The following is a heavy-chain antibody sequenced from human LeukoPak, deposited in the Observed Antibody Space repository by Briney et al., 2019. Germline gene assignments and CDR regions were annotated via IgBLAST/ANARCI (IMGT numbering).Heavy chain of an antibody. CDR2: IYYSGRT. D-gene: IGHD5-18*01. CDR1: GGSISSGSYY. J-gene: IGHJ4*02. CDR3: ARLRVRGYGYGPWEGPTWLDY. Sequence: ASETLSLTCTVSGGSISSGSYYWGWIRQPPGKGLEWIGNIYYSGRTYDNPSLKSRVSISLDTSKNHFSLKLSSVTAADTAVYYCARLRVRGYGYGPWEGPTWLDYWGQGTLVTVSS. V-gene: IGHV4-39*07.